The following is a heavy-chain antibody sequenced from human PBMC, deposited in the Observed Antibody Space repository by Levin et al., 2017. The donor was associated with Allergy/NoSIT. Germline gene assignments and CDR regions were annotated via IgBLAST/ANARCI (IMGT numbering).Heavy chain of an antibody. CDR3: ARDHYDSSGYMGYNWFDP. CDR2: ISSSSSYI. CDR1: GFTFSSYS. J-gene: IGHJ5*02. Sequence: GGSLRLSCAASGFTFSSYSMNWVRQAPGKGLEWVSSISSSSSYIYYADSVKGRFTISRDNAKNSLYLQMNSLRAEDTAVYYCARDHYDSSGYMGYNWFDPWGQGTLVTVSS. D-gene: IGHD3-22*01. V-gene: IGHV3-21*01.